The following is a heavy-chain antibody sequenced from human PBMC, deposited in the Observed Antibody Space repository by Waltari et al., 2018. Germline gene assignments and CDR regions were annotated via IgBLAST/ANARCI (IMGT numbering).Heavy chain of an antibody. J-gene: IGHJ4*02. Sequence: QVQLQESGPGLVKPSETLSLPCTVSGGSISSYYWTWIRQPPGKGLEWIGYIYYSGSTNYNPALKSRVTISVDTSKNQFSLKLSSVTAADTAVYYCARVSSGWYNYFDYWGQGTLVTVSS. D-gene: IGHD6-19*01. CDR3: ARVSSGWYNYFDY. CDR2: IYYSGST. CDR1: GGSISSYY. V-gene: IGHV4-59*01.